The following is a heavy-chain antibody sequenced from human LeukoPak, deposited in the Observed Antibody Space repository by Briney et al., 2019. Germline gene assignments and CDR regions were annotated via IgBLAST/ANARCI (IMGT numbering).Heavy chain of an antibody. Sequence: SVKVSCKASGGTFSSYAISWVRQAPGQGLEWMGGIIPIFGTANYAQKFQGRVTITADESTSTAYMELSSLRSEDTAVYYCARGYYDSSGYFPQDYWGQGTLVTVSS. D-gene: IGHD3-22*01. V-gene: IGHV1-69*13. J-gene: IGHJ4*02. CDR1: GGTFSSYA. CDR3: ARGYYDSSGYFPQDY. CDR2: IIPIFGTA.